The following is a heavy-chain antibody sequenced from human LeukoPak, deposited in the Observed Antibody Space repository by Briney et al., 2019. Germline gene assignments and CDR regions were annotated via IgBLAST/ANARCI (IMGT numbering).Heavy chain of an antibody. CDR3: ARVSWFPGTSYYYMDV. CDR2: IYSTGTT. Sequence: SETLSLTCAVYGGSFSGYYWSWIRQPPGKGLEWIGRIYSTGTTYYKPSLKSRVTMSVDTSHNQFFLKLNSVTAADTAVYYCARVSWFPGTSYYYMDVWGKETTVTVSS. D-gene: IGHD1-1*01. V-gene: IGHV4-59*10. CDR1: GGSFSGYY. J-gene: IGHJ6*03.